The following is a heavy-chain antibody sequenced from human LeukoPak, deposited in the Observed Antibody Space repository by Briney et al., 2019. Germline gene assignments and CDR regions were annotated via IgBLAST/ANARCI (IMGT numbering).Heavy chain of an antibody. D-gene: IGHD4-17*01. Sequence: GGSLRLSCAASGFTFSSYAMSWVRQAPGKGLEWVSAISGSGGSTYYADSVKGRFTISRDNSKNTLFLQLNSLRAEDTAVYFCSKDFTVTTVGYFHYWGQGTLVTVSS. CDR1: GFTFSSYA. J-gene: IGHJ1*01. CDR2: ISGSGGST. CDR3: SKDFTVTTVGYFHY. V-gene: IGHV3-23*01.